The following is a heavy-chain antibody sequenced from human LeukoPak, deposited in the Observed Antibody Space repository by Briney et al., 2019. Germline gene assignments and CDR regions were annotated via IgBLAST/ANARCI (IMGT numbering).Heavy chain of an antibody. V-gene: IGHV3-21*01. Sequence: GGPLRLSCAASGFTFSSYSMNWVRQAPGKGLEWVSSISSSSSYVYYADSVKGRFTISRDNAKNSLYLQMNSLRAEDTAVYYCARDRIVVVPAALVFDPWGQGTLVTVSS. D-gene: IGHD2-2*01. CDR3: ARDRIVVVPAALVFDP. CDR1: GFTFSSYS. CDR2: ISSSSSYV. J-gene: IGHJ5*02.